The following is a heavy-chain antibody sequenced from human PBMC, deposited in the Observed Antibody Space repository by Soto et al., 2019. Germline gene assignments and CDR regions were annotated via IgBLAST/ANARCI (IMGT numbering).Heavy chain of an antibody. D-gene: IGHD2-15*01. Sequence: ASVKVCCKASGYTFTRYYMHWVRQAPGQGLEWMGIINPSNSTTYAQKFQGRVTMTRDTSTSTVYMELSSLRSEDTAVYYCTRMSCTGGSCYSTDSWGQGTLVTVSS. CDR3: TRMSCTGGSCYSTDS. CDR1: GYTFTRYY. V-gene: IGHV1-46*03. J-gene: IGHJ4*02. CDR2: INPSNST.